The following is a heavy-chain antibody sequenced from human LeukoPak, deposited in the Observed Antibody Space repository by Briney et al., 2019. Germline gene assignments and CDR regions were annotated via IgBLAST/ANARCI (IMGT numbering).Heavy chain of an antibody. CDR1: GFTFSTFA. CDR3: ATYRQVLLPFES. V-gene: IGHV3-23*01. CDR2: IFPSGGEI. J-gene: IGHJ4*02. Sequence: GGSLRLSCEASGFTFSTFAMIWVRQPPGKGLEWVSSIFPSGGEIHYADSVRGRFTISRDNSKSTLSLQMNSLRAEDTAIYYCATYRQVLLPFESWGQGTLVTVSS. D-gene: IGHD2-8*02.